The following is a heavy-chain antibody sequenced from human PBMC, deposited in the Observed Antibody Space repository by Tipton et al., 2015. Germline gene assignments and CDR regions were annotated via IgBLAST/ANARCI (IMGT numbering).Heavy chain of an antibody. CDR2: ISHSGNT. D-gene: IGHD2/OR15-2a*01. CDR1: AYSISSDYY. J-gene: IGHJ4*01. Sequence: GLVKPSETLSLTCAVSAYSISSDYYWGWIRQPPGKGLEWIGSISHSGNTYYNPSLGSRATLALDTPKNQFSLTLISATAADTALYYCARGDDSTSMATGFDYWGRGALVTVSS. CDR3: ARGDDSTSMATGFDY. V-gene: IGHV4-38-2*01.